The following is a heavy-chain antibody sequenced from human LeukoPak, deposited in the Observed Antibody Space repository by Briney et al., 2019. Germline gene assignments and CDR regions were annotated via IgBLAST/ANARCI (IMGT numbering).Heavy chain of an antibody. Sequence: KASETLSLTCSVSGGFNTHYYWSWIRQPPGKGLEWIGYLYHSGSTNYNPSLKSRVTISVDTSKNHFSLKLSSVTAADTAVYYCARGQVTGGFDNWGQGTLVTVSS. D-gene: IGHD4-11*01. CDR1: GGFNTHYY. J-gene: IGHJ4*02. CDR2: LYHSGST. V-gene: IGHV4-59*01. CDR3: ARGQVTGGFDN.